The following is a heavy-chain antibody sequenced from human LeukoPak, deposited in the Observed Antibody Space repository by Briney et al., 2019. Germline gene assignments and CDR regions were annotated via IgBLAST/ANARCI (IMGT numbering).Heavy chain of an antibody. CDR1: GFTFSSYA. D-gene: IGHD3-10*01. CDR3: ARNLFRLDY. Sequence: GGSLRLSCAASGFTFSSYAMHWVRQAPGKGLEWVAVISYDGSNKYYADSVKGRFTISRDNSKNTLYLQMNSLRAEDTAVYYCARNLFRLDYWGQGTLVTVSS. V-gene: IGHV3-30-3*01. J-gene: IGHJ4*02. CDR2: ISYDGSNK.